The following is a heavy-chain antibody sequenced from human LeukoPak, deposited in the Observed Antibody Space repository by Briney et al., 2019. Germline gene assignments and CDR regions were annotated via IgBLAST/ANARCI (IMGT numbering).Heavy chain of an antibody. CDR3: ARVRYYGSGNYYKAFDY. CDR2: INSDGSST. J-gene: IGHJ4*02. D-gene: IGHD3-10*01. Sequence: GGSLRLSCAASGFTFSSYWMHWVRHAPGKGLVWVSRINSDGSSTSYADSVKGRFTISRDNAKNSLYLQMNSLRAEDTAVYYCARVRYYGSGNYYKAFDYWGQGTLVTVSS. CDR1: GFTFSSYW. V-gene: IGHV3-74*01.